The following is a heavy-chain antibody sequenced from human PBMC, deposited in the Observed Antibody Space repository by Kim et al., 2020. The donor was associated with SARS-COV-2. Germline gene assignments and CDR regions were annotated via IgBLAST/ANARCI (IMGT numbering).Heavy chain of an antibody. D-gene: IGHD5-18*01. J-gene: IGHJ4*02. CDR3: ARDGLIQLWLNVFDY. Sequence: DSVKGRFTLSRDNAKNSLYLQMNSLRAEDTAVYYCARDGLIQLWLNVFDYWGQGTLVTVSS. V-gene: IGHV3-7*01.